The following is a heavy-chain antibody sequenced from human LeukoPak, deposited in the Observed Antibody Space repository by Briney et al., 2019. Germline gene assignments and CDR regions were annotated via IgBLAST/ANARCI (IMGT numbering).Heavy chain of an antibody. CDR2: IRYDGSNK. D-gene: IGHD6-19*01. CDR1: GFTFSSYG. Sequence: GGSLRLSCAASGFTFSSYGMHWVRQAPGKGLEWVAFIRYDGSNKYYADSVKGRFTISRDNSKNTLYLQMNSLRAEDTAVYYCAKEGNSIAVAADYWGQGTLVTVSS. V-gene: IGHV3-30*02. J-gene: IGHJ4*02. CDR3: AKEGNSIAVAADY.